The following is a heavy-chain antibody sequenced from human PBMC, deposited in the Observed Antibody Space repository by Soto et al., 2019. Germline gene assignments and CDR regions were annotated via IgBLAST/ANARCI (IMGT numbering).Heavy chain of an antibody. J-gene: IGHJ6*03. V-gene: IGHV4-34*01. CDR1: GGSFSGYY. CDR3: ARKAPGPKSYYYYYYMDV. Sequence: PSETLSLTCAVYGGSFSGYYWSWIRQPPGKGLEWIGEINHSGSTNYNPYIKSRVTISVDTSKNHFSLKLSSVTAADTAVYYCARKAPGPKSYYYYYYMDVWGKGTTVTVSS. D-gene: IGHD3-10*01. CDR2: INHSGST.